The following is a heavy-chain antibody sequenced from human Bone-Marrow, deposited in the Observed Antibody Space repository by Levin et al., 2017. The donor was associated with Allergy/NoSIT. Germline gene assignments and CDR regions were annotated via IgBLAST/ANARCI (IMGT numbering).Heavy chain of an antibody. Sequence: ASVKVSCAASGLIFSNSWMHWVRQAPGKGPVWVSRISADGSRAYYADSVEGRFTISRDNAENTLYLQMDSLRAEDTAVYYCARDPGSASHDWYFDLWGRGTLVTVSS. CDR3: ARDPGSASHDWYFDL. CDR1: GLIFSNSW. J-gene: IGHJ2*01. CDR2: ISADGSRA. D-gene: IGHD6-25*01. V-gene: IGHV3-74*01.